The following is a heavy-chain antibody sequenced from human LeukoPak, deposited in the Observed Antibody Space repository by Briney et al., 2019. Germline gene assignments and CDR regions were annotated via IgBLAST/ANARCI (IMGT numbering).Heavy chain of an antibody. V-gene: IGHV1-8*01. D-gene: IGHD4-17*01. CDR1: GYTFTSYD. Sequence: ASVTVSCKASGYTFTSYDINWVRQATGQGLEWMGWMNPNSGNTGYAQKFQGRVTMTRNTSISTAYMELSSLRSEDTAVYYCARVPPTVTYYFDYWGQGTLVTVSS. CDR2: MNPNSGNT. J-gene: IGHJ4*02. CDR3: ARVPPTVTYYFDY.